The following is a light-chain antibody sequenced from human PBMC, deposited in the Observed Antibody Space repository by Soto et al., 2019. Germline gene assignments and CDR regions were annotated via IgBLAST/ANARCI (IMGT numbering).Light chain of an antibody. V-gene: IGKV3-15*01. J-gene: IGKJ4*01. CDR2: GAS. Sequence: EIVMTQSPATLSVSPGERATLSCRASQSVAGNLAWYQQKPGQAPRLLMYGASTRATGIPARFSGSGSGTEVTLTISSRQSEDFGVYYCQQYNNWPLTFGGGTKVEIK. CDR3: QQYNNWPLT. CDR1: QSVAGN.